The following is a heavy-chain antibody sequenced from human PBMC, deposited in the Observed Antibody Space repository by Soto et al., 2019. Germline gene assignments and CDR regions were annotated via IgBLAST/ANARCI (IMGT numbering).Heavy chain of an antibody. J-gene: IGHJ4*02. D-gene: IGHD5-12*01. Sequence: EVQLVESGGGLVQPGRSLRLSCAASGFTFDNYAMHWVRQAPGKGLEWVSGISWSSVTFGYADSVKGRFTISRDNAKNXXYLQMNSLRAEDTASYYCAKDHDEDFGYDLDYFDYWGQGTLVTVSS. CDR1: GFTFDNYA. CDR3: AKDHDEDFGYDLDYFDY. V-gene: IGHV3-9*01. CDR2: ISWSSVTF.